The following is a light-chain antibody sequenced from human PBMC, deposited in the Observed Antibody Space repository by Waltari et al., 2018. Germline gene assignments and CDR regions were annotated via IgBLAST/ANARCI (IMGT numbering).Light chain of an antibody. CDR2: QDT. V-gene: IGLV3-1*01. CDR1: KLGNKY. Sequence: SYELTQPPSVSASPGQTASITCSGDKLGNKYTYWYQQKPGQSPVLVIYQDTKRPSGIPDRFSGSNAGNTATLTISGTQSMDEADYHCQAWDRSTVVFGGGTKLTVL. J-gene: IGLJ2*01. CDR3: QAWDRSTVV.